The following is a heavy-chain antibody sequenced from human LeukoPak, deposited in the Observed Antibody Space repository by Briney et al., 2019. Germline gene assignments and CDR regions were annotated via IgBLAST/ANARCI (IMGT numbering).Heavy chain of an antibody. V-gene: IGHV3-21*01. CDR3: AKVNYYDSSGYSTIDY. D-gene: IGHD3-22*01. Sequence: PGGSLRLSCAASGITFNSYTMNWVRQAPGKGLEWVSSISSSSSYIYYAASVKGRFTISRDNSKNTLYLQMNSLRAEDSAVYYCAKVNYYDSSGYSTIDYWGQGTLVTVSS. CDR2: ISSSSSYI. CDR1: GITFNSYT. J-gene: IGHJ4*02.